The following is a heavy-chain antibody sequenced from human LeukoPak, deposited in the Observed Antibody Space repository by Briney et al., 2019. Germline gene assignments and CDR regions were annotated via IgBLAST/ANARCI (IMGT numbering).Heavy chain of an antibody. CDR2: ISGSGGST. J-gene: IGHJ4*02. CDR3: AKDHPAMVYYFDY. Sequence: GGSLRVSSAAPGFTFSSYAMSCGCQAPGKGLEWVSAISGSGGSTYYADSVKGRFTISRDNSKNTLYLQMNSLRAKDTAVYYCAKDHPAMVYYFDYWGQGTLVTVSS. CDR1: GFTFSSYA. V-gene: IGHV3-23*01. D-gene: IGHD5-18*01.